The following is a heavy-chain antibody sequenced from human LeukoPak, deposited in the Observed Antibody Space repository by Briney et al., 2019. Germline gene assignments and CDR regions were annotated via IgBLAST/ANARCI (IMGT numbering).Heavy chain of an antibody. CDR2: ISGSGSII. Sequence: PGGSLRLSCAASGFTFSNYEMNWVRQAPGKGLEWVSYISGSGSIIYYADSVKGRFTISRDNAKNSLYLQMNSLRAEDTAVYYCARLFDNSGSDRDYWGQGTLVTVSS. D-gene: IGHD3-22*01. CDR1: GFTFSNYE. J-gene: IGHJ4*02. CDR3: ARLFDNSGSDRDY. V-gene: IGHV3-48*03.